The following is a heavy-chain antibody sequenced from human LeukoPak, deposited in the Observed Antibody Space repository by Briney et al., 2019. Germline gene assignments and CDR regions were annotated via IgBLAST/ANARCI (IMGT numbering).Heavy chain of an antibody. J-gene: IGHJ4*02. CDR3: ASNTYYYASGSSDY. CDR1: GFTFDDYG. Sequence: GGSLRLSCAASGFTFDDYGMSWVRQAPGKGLEWVSVIYSGGSTYYADSVKGRFTISRDNSKNTLYLQMNSLRAEDTAVYYCASNTYYYASGSSDYWGQGTLVTVSS. V-gene: IGHV3-53*01. D-gene: IGHD3-10*01. CDR2: IYSGGST.